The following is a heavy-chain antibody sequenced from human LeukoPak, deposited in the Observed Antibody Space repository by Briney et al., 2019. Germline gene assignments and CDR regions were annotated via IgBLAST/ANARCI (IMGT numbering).Heavy chain of an antibody. D-gene: IGHD3-22*01. J-gene: IGHJ3*02. CDR3: ARPHVNYYDSSGYYGDAFDI. V-gene: IGHV3-21*05. CDR1: GFTFSSYS. Sequence: GGSLRLSCAASGFTFSSYSMNWVRQAPGKGLEWVSYISSSSSYIYYADSVKGRFTISRDNAKNSLYLQMNSLRAEDTAVYYCARPHVNYYDSSGYYGDAFDIWGQGTMVTVSS. CDR2: ISSSSSYI.